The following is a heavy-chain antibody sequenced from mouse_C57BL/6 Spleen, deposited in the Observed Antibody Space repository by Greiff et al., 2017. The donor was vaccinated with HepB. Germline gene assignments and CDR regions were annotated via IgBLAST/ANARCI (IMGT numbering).Heavy chain of an antibody. CDR2: FYPGSGSI. CDR3: ARHAHPYGNFYYYAMDY. J-gene: IGHJ4*01. Sequence: QVQLQQSGAELVKPGASVKLSCKASGYTFTEYTIHWVKQRSGQGLEWIGWFYPGSGSIKYNEKFKDKATLTADKSSSTVYMELSRLTSEDSAVYFCARHAHPYGNFYYYAMDYWGQGTSVTVSS. CDR1: GYTFTEYT. V-gene: IGHV1-62-2*01. D-gene: IGHD2-1*01.